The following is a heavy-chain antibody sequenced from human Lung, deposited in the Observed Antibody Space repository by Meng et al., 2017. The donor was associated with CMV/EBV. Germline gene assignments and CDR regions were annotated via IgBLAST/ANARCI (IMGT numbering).Heavy chain of an antibody. CDR1: GFTFSDYN. CDR3: AGSYDDNTGRRPHLFDP. CDR2: IIRNSVYI. D-gene: IGHD3-22*01. J-gene: IGHJ5*02. Sequence: GESXKISCAASGFTFSDYNMHWVRQAPGKGLEWVSSIIRNSVYIYYADSVKGRLTISRDKAKNALYLQMNSLRAEDTAVYYCAGSYDDNTGRRPHLFDPSRRGXLVTVSS. V-gene: IGHV3-21*01.